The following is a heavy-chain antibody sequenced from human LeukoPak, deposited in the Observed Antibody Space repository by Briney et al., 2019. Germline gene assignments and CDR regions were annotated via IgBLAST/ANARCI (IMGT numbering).Heavy chain of an antibody. CDR3: ARVGTGIGSSWFPWLFDY. D-gene: IGHD6-13*01. V-gene: IGHV4-59*01. Sequence: SATLSLTCTVSGGSLSSYYWSWIRQPPGKGLEWIGYIYYSGSTNYNPSLKSRVTISVDTSKNQFSLKLSSVTAADTAVYYCARVGTGIGSSWFPWLFDYWGQGTLVTVSS. J-gene: IGHJ4*02. CDR2: IYYSGST. CDR1: GGSLSSYY.